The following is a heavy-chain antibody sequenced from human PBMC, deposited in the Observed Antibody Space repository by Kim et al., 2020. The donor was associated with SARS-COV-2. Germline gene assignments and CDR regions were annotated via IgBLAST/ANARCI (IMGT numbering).Heavy chain of an antibody. CDR2: STT. Sequence: STTYSANCVKGRLPTARANAKNELYLQMNSLRAEDTAVYYCARDPLSDYWGQGTLVTVSS. J-gene: IGHJ4*02. V-gene: IGHV3-11*01. CDR3: ARDPLSDY.